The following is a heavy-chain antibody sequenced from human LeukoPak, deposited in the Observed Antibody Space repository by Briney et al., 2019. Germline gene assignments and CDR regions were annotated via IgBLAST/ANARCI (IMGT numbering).Heavy chain of an antibody. J-gene: IGHJ6*03. CDR2: INHSGST. D-gene: IGHD2-2*01. CDR3: ARIVVVPAPIRGDYYYYYYMDV. V-gene: IGHV4-34*01. CDR1: GGSFSGYY. Sequence: SETLSLTCAVYGGSFSGYYWSWIRQPPGKGLEWIGEINHSGSTNYNPSLKSRVTISVDTSTNQFSLKLSSVTAADTAVYYCARIVVVPAPIRGDYYYYYYMDVWGKGTTVTVSS.